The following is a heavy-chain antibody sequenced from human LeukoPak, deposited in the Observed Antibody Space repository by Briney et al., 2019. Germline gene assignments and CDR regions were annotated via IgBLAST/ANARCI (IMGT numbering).Heavy chain of an antibody. CDR2: INHSGST. Sequence: PSGTLSLTCAVSGGSFSGYYWSWIRQPPGKGLEWIGEINHSGSTNYNPSLKSRVIISVDTSKNQFSLKLSSVTAADTAVYYCARGLGYSSGWFGNNYFDYWGQGTLVTVSS. CDR3: ARGLGYSSGWFGNNYFDY. D-gene: IGHD6-19*01. J-gene: IGHJ4*02. CDR1: GGSFSGYY. V-gene: IGHV4-34*01.